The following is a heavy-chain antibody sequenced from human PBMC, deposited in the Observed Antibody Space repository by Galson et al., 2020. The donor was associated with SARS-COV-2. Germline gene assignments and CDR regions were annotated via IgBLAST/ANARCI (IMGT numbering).Heavy chain of an antibody. CDR1: GGSISSGGYY. Sequence: ETSETLSLTCTVSGGSISSGGYYCSWIRQPPGKGLEWIGSIYYRRRTYYNPSLKNRVTISVDTSKNQFSLKLSAVTAADTAVYYCARDQHLVLYYDRGEKWGGFDPWGQGTLVTVSS. V-gene: IGHV4-31*03. CDR2: IYYRRRT. J-gene: IGHJ5*02. CDR3: ARDQHLVLYYDRGEKWGGFDP. D-gene: IGHD3-22*01.